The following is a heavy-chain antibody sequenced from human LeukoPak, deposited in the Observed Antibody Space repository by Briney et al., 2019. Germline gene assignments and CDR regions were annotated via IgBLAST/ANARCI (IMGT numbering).Heavy chain of an antibody. Sequence: GSLRLSCAASEFLFSNYWMHWVRQVPGEGLVWVSRIDSDGSPTAYADSVEGRFTISRDNAKNTLYLQMNSLRAEDTAVYYCARESQQYWSVGALDVWGQGTTVTVSS. J-gene: IGHJ6*02. CDR3: ARESQQYWSVGALDV. D-gene: IGHD2/OR15-2a*01. CDR1: EFLFSNYW. CDR2: IDSDGSPT. V-gene: IGHV3-74*01.